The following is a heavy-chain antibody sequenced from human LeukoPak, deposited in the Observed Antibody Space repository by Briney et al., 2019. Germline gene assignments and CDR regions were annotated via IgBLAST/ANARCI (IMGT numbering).Heavy chain of an antibody. D-gene: IGHD5-12*01. CDR2: IKQDGSEI. J-gene: IGHJ3*02. V-gene: IGHV3-7*01. CDR1: GFTFSIYW. Sequence: GGSLRLSCAASGFTFSIYWMSWVRQAPGKGLEWVANIKQDGSEIYYVDSVKGRFTISRDNAKNSLYLQMNSLRAEDTAVYYCAREGRGAFDIWGQGTMVTVSS. CDR3: AREGRGAFDI.